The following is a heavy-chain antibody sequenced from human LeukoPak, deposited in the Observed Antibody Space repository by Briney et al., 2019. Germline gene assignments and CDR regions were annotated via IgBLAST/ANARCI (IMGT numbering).Heavy chain of an antibody. V-gene: IGHV3-74*01. CDR2: INSDGRSI. D-gene: IGHD6-19*01. Sequence: AGGSLRLSCAASGFTFSSYWMHWVRQAPGKGLVWVSRINSDGRSISYADSAKGRFTISRDNAKNTLYLQMNSLRAEDTAVYYCAREPIAVADPDAFDIWGQGTMVTVSS. CDR3: AREPIAVADPDAFDI. CDR1: GFTFSSYW. J-gene: IGHJ3*02.